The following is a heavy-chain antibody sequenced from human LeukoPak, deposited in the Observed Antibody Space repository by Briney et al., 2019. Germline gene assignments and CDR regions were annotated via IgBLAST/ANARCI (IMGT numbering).Heavy chain of an antibody. Sequence: EASVKVSCKASGYTFTGYYMHWVRQAPGQGLEWMGWINPNSGGTNYAQKFQGRVTMTRDTSISTAYMELSRLRSDDTAVYYCARAYPCSSTSCSRPRFDPWGQGTLVTVSS. CDR2: INPNSGGT. D-gene: IGHD2-2*01. CDR1: GYTFTGYY. CDR3: ARAYPCSSTSCSRPRFDP. V-gene: IGHV1-2*02. J-gene: IGHJ5*02.